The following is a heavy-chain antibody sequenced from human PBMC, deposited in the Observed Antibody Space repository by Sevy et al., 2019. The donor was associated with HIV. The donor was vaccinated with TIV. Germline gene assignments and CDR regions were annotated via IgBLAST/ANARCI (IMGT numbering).Heavy chain of an antibody. D-gene: IGHD3-22*01. CDR3: AGRLDYYDSSGYSY. CDR2: ISGSGGST. CDR1: GFTFSSYA. V-gene: IGHV3-23*01. J-gene: IGHJ4*02. Sequence: GGSLRLSCAASGFTFSSYAMSWVRQAPGKGLEWVSAISGSGGSTYYADSVKGRFTISRDNSKNTPYLQMNSLRAEDTAVYYCAGRLDYYDSSGYSYWGQGTLVTVSS.